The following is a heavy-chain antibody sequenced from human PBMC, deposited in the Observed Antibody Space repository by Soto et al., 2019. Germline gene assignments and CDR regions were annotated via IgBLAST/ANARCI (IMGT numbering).Heavy chain of an antibody. CDR3: AREVAADGTFREDVFDI. V-gene: IGHV1-69*12. CDR2: IIPIFSTT. D-gene: IGHD6-13*01. J-gene: IGHJ3*02. CDR1: GGTFSNHA. Sequence: QVHLVQSGAEVKKPGSSVKVSCKAPGGTFSNHAINWVRQAPGQGLEWMGRIIPIFSTTNYAQKLQGRVTMTADESTITAYLELSSLKHDDTAVYYCAREVAADGTFREDVFDIWGQGTLVTVSS.